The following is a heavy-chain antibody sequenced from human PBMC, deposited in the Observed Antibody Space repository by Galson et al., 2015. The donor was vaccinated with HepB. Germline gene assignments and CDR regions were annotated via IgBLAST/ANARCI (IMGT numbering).Heavy chain of an antibody. CDR1: GLRFNTTW. J-gene: IGHJ5*02. D-gene: IGHD2-8*02. CDR3: ATDVFFSTFWSWFDP. V-gene: IGHV3-15*01. Sequence: SLRLSCAASGLRFNTTWMSWVRQTPGKGLEWIGRIKSKTDGVTADYAAPVRGRFTISRDDARNTLHLHMSRVKTDDTGVYYCATDVFFSTFWSWFDPWGQGTLVTVSS. CDR2: IKSKTDGVTA.